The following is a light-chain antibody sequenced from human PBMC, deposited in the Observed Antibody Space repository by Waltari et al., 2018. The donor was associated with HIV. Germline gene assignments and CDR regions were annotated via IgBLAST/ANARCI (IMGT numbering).Light chain of an antibody. CDR2: LGT. CDR3: MQVLEAPLT. CDR1: QALLKSNGYMY. J-gene: IGKJ4*01. Sequence: VMTQSPVSLPVTPGEPASISCRSSQALLKSNGYMYLDWYLQKPGQSPQLLIYLGTNRASGVPDRFSASGSATDFTLKISRVEAEDVGVYYCMQVLEAPLTFGEGTKVEIK. V-gene: IGKV2-28*01.